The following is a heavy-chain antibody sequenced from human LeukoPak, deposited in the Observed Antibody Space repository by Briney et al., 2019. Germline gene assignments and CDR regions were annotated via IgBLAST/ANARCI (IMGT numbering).Heavy chain of an antibody. J-gene: IGHJ4*02. Sequence: HSGESLRLSCAASGFTFSYFWMHWLRQTPGKGLVWVSCTNTDGSYSSYADSVKGRFTISRGNVRNTLYLQMSSLRAEDSAVYYCARDFDGPRASDYWGQGISVTVSS. CDR1: GFTFSYFW. CDR3: ARDFDGPRASDY. D-gene: IGHD4-17*01. V-gene: IGHV3-74*01. CDR2: TNTDGSYS.